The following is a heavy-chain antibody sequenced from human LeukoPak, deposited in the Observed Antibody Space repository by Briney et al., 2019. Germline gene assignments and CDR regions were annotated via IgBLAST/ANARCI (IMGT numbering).Heavy chain of an antibody. CDR3: ARKKFIAAGGFVP. V-gene: IGHV4-59*01. CDR2: IYYSGST. Sequence: SETLSLTCTVSGGALSNYYWSWIRQPPGKGLEWIGYIYYSGSTNYNPSLKSRVSISVDTSKNQFSLKLISVTAADTAVYYCARKKFIAAGGFVPWGQGTLVTVSS. D-gene: IGHD6-6*01. CDR1: GGALSNYY. J-gene: IGHJ5*02.